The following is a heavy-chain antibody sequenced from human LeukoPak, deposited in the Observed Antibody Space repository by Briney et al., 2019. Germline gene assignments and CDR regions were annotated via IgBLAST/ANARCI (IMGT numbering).Heavy chain of an antibody. CDR1: GGSFSGYY. J-gene: IGHJ3*02. V-gene: IGHV4-34*01. CDR2: INHSGST. CDR3: ARSLTESEMVSFDI. D-gene: IGHD2-8*01. Sequence: SETVSLTCAVYGGSFSGYYWSWIRKPPGKGLEWIGEINHSGSTNYNPSLKSRVTISVDTSKNQFSLKLSSVTAADTAVYYCARSLTESEMVSFDIWGQGTMVTVSS.